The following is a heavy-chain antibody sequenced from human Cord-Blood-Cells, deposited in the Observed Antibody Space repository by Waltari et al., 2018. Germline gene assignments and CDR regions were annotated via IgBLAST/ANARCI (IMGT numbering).Heavy chain of an antibody. Sequence: QLQLQESGPGLVKPSETLSLTCTVSGGSISSSSYYWGWIRQPPGKGLELIGSIYYSGITNYTPSLTRRVTISVDTSKNQFSLKLSSVTAADTAVYYCARATISGSYFDYWGQGTLVTVSS. V-gene: IGHV4-39*01. CDR2: IYYSGIT. CDR1: GGSISSSSYY. J-gene: IGHJ4*02. D-gene: IGHD1-26*01. CDR3: ARATISGSYFDY.